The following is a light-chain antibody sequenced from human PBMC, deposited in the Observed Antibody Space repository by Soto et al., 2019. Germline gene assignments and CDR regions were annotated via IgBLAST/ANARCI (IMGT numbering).Light chain of an antibody. CDR2: DAS. CDR1: QGISRW. V-gene: IGKV1-5*01. Sequence: DIQMTQSPSTLSASLGDRVTITCRASQGISRWLAWYQQRPGKAPKLLIYDASTLHSGVSSRFSGSGSGTEFTLTISSLQPNGSATYYCQQYTTYWTFGQGTKVDIK. CDR3: QQYTTYWT. J-gene: IGKJ1*01.